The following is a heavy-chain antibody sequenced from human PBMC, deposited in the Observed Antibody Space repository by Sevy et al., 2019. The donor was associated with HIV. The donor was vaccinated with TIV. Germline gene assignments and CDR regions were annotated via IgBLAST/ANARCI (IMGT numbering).Heavy chain of an antibody. J-gene: IGHJ3*01. CDR1: GFTFFSHV. V-gene: IGHV3-23*01. CDR2: LSGSGGTT. D-gene: IGHD6-13*01. Sequence: GGSLRLSCAASGFTFFSHVMSWVRQAPGKGLEWVSGLSGSGGTTYYADSVKGRFSISRDNSKNKRFLQMGSLRIEDTAVYYCATGTTDSSISWVFDVWGQGTMVTVSS. CDR3: ATGTTDSSISWVFDV.